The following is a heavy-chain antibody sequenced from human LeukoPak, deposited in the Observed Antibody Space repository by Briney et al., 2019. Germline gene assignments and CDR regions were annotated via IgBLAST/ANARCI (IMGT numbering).Heavy chain of an antibody. J-gene: IGHJ4*02. V-gene: IGHV3-7*01. CDR1: GFTISSYC. D-gene: IGHD5-18*01. CDR3: AQDSDGYSN. CDR2: IKEDGTQD. Sequence: GESLRLTCAASGFTISSYCMSWLRQAPGKGLEWVANIKEDGTQDYYVDAVNGRFTISRDNAKTSLYLQMNYLRAEDTAVYYCAQDSDGYSNWGQGTLVTVSS.